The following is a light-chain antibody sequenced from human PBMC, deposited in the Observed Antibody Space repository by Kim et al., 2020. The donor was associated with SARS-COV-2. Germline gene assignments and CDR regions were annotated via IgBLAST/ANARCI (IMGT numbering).Light chain of an antibody. Sequence: SASVGDKVTITCRASQGISNYLAWFQQKPGKVPKRLIYGASSLESGVPSRFSGSGSGTEFTLKITSLQPEDFATYYCLQHDSYPFTFGQGTKLEIK. CDR1: QGISNY. V-gene: IGKV1-17*03. CDR2: GAS. CDR3: LQHDSYPFT. J-gene: IGKJ2*01.